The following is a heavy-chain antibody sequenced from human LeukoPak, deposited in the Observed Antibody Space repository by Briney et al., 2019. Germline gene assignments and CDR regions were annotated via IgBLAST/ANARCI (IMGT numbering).Heavy chain of an antibody. D-gene: IGHD3-22*01. Sequence: GGSLRLSCAASGFTFSSYAMSWVRQAPGKGLEWVSAISGSGGSTYYADSVKGRFTISRDNSKNTLYLQMNSLRAEDTAVYYCAKPETYYYDSSGYYYGYWGQGTLVAVSS. CDR3: AKPETYYYDSSGYYYGY. CDR2: ISGSGGST. J-gene: IGHJ4*02. V-gene: IGHV3-23*01. CDR1: GFTFSSYA.